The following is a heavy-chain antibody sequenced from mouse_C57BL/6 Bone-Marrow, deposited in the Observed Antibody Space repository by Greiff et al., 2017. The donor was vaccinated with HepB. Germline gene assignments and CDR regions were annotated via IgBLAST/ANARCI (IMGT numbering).Heavy chain of an antibody. Sequence: VQLQQSGAELARPGASVKLSCKASGYTFTSYGISWVKQRTGQGLEWIGEIYPRSGNTYYNEKFKGKATLTADKSSSTAYMALRSLTSEDSAVYFCARYGPYYYAMDYWGQGTSVTVSS. CDR3: ARYGPYYYAMDY. J-gene: IGHJ4*01. CDR1: GYTFTSYG. V-gene: IGHV1-81*01. D-gene: IGHD1-1*01. CDR2: IYPRSGNT.